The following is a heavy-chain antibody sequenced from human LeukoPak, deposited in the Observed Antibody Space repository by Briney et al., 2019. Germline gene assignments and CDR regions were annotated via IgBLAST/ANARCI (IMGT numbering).Heavy chain of an antibody. V-gene: IGHV6-1*01. CDR2: TYYRSTWYN. CDR3: ARVYSSGEFDP. CDR1: GDSVSSNSVT. D-gene: IGHD6-19*01. Sequence: SQTLSLTCAISGDSVSSNSVTWNWIRQSPSRGLEWLGRTYYRSTWYNDYAVSVRGRITINPDTSKNQFSLQLNSVTPEDTAVYYCARVYSSGEFDPWGQGTLVTVSS. J-gene: IGHJ5*02.